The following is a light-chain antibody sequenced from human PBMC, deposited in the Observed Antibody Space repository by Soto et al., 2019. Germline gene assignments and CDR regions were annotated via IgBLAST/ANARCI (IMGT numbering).Light chain of an antibody. J-gene: IGKJ4*01. CDR2: DAS. V-gene: IGKV1-5*01. CDR1: QSISSW. Sequence: DIQMTQSPATLSASVGGRVTISCRASQSISSWLAWYQQKPGQAPKLLIYDASSLERGVPSRFRGRGSGPDFTLTISNLHPEDFATYSCQHIESHPSTSGGGTRWIS. CDR3: QHIESHPST.